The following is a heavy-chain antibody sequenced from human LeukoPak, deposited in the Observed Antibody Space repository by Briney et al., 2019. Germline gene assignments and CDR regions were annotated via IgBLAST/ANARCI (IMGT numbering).Heavy chain of an antibody. J-gene: IGHJ6*02. CDR3: VRDYYGSGTYQGNYYYGMDV. Sequence: TGGSLRLSCAASGFTFRQYAMSWVRQAPGKGLEWASGISGSGDDTYYTDSVKGRFTISRDNSNNTMYLQMNNLRSEDTAVYFCVRDYYGSGTYQGNYYYGMDVWGHGTTVTVSS. V-gene: IGHV3-23*01. CDR2: ISGSGDDT. CDR1: GFTFRQYA. D-gene: IGHD3-10*01.